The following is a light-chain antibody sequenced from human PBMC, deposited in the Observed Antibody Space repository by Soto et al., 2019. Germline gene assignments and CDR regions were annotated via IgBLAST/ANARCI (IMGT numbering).Light chain of an antibody. J-gene: IGKJ1*01. V-gene: IGKV1-39*01. CDR3: QQSYSSPS. CDR2: SAS. CDR1: ESISDY. Sequence: DIQLTQSPSSLSASVGDRVTITCRARESISDYLNWYQQKPGKAPELLIYSASSLQSGVPSRFSGSGSGTDFTLTITSLQPEDFATYYCQQSYSSPSFGPGTKVEV.